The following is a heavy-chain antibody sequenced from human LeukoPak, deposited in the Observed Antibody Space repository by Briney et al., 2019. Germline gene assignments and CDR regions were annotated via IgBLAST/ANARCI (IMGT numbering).Heavy chain of an antibody. CDR2: IYYSGST. J-gene: IGHJ4*02. CDR3: ARDRGVTDTEFDY. D-gene: IGHD2-21*02. V-gene: IGHV4-59*01. CDR1: GGSISSYY. Sequence: SETLSLTCTVSGGSISSYYWSWIRQPPGKGLEWIGYIYYSGSTNYNPSLKSRDTISVDTSKNQFSLKLSSVTAADTAVYYCARDRGVTDTEFDYWGQGTLVTVSS.